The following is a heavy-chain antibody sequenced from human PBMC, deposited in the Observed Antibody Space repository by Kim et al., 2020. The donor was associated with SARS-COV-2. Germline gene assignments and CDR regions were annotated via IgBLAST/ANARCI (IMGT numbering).Heavy chain of an antibody. D-gene: IGHD6-13*01. V-gene: IGHV3-53*01. CDR1: GFTVSDYY. Sequence: GGSLRLSCEASGFTVSDYYMSWVRQAPGKGLEWVSVIYMDGRRHYAASVGGRFTISRDTSKNKLFLQMNNLRAEDTAVYFCARAWVFGAYSGGGSNYWGQRTLVAVSA. J-gene: IGHJ4*02. CDR2: IYMDGRR. CDR3: ARAWVFGAYSGGGSNY.